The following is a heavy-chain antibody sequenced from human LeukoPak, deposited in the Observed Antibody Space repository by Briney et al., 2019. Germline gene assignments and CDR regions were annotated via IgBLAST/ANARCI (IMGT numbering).Heavy chain of an antibody. J-gene: IGHJ5*02. D-gene: IGHD2-15*01. CDR2: IYYSGST. V-gene: IGHV4-39*07. Sequence: SETLSLTCTVSGASISRYYWGWIGQPPGKGLEWIGSIYYSGSTYYNPSRKSRVTISVDTSKNQFSLKLSSVTAADTAVYYCARGGREIENWFDPWGQGTLVTVSS. CDR3: ARGGREIENWFDP. CDR1: GASISRYY.